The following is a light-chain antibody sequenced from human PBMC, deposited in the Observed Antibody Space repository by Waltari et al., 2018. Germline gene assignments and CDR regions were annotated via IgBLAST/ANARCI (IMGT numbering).Light chain of an antibody. CDR3: SSYAGSSKGV. J-gene: IGLJ2*01. Sequence: QSALTQPAPVSGSPGQSITISCTGTSSDVGNYKRVSWYQQHPGKAPKLMIYAVSKRPSGVSERSSVSKSGDMASLTISGLQPEDEAEYFCSSYAGSSKGVFGGGTKVTVL. CDR1: SSDVGNYKR. V-gene: IGLV2-23*02. CDR2: AVS.